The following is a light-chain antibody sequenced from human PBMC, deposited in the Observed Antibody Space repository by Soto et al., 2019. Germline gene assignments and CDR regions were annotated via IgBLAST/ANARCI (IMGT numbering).Light chain of an antibody. CDR2: KAS. CDR3: QHYNSYSEA. CDR1: QSVSNF. V-gene: IGKV1-5*03. Sequence: DIQMTQSPSSLSASVGDTVTITCRASQSVSNFLGWYQQKPGKAPKLLIYKASTLKSGVPSRFSGSGSGTEFTLTISSLQPDDFATYYCQHYNSYSEAFGQGTKVDIK. J-gene: IGKJ1*01.